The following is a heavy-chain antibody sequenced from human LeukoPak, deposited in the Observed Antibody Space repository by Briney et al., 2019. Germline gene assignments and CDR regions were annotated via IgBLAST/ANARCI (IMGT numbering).Heavy chain of an antibody. CDR2: ISGYNGNT. CDR1: GYTFSNYG. D-gene: IGHD2-2*01. Sequence: ASVKVSCKTSGYTFSNYGLTWVRQAPGQGLEWVGWISGYNGNTNYAQKVQGRVTMTTDTSTSTAYMELRSLTSADTAVYYCARDRCSSSSCYFDYWGQGTLVTVSS. CDR3: ARDRCSSSSCYFDY. J-gene: IGHJ4*02. V-gene: IGHV1-18*01.